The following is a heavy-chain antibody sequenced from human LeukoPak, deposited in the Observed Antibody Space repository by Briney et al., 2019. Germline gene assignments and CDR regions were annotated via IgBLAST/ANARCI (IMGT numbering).Heavy chain of an antibody. D-gene: IGHD3-3*01. V-gene: IGHV3-7*01. Sequence: GGSLRLSCAASGFTFSSYWMSWVRQAPGKGLEWVANINQDGSAKYYVDSVKGRFTISKASAKNSLYLQMNSLRVDDTAVYYCTRGDPDFWGQGTLVTVSS. CDR3: TRGDPDF. CDR1: GFTFSSYW. CDR2: INQDGSAK. J-gene: IGHJ4*02.